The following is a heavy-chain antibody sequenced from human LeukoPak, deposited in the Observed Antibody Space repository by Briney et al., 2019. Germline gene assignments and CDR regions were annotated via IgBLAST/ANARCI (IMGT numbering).Heavy chain of an antibody. CDR1: GFTFSSYA. V-gene: IGHV3-49*03. Sequence: GGSLRLSCAASGFTFSSYAMSWFRQAPGKGLEWVGFIRSKAYGGTTEYAASVKGRFTISRDDSKSIAYLQMNSLKIEDTAVYYCTRFLGLIYSGSTARAFDIWGQGTMVTVSS. CDR2: IRSKAYGGTT. CDR3: TRFLGLIYSGSTARAFDI. J-gene: IGHJ3*02. D-gene: IGHD1-26*01.